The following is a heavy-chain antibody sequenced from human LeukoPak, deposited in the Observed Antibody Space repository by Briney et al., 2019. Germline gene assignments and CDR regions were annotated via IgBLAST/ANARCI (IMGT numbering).Heavy chain of an antibody. Sequence: SETLSLTCTVSGGSFSGYYCNWVRQAPGKGLEWIGEINQSGGTNYNSSLKSRVTLSVDTSKNQFSLKLSSVTAADTAVYYCARGCTSSCYYSFAMDVWGQGTTVTVSS. V-gene: IGHV4-34*01. CDR3: ARGCTSSCYYSFAMDV. CDR1: GGSFSGYY. CDR2: INQSGGT. D-gene: IGHD3-22*01. J-gene: IGHJ6*02.